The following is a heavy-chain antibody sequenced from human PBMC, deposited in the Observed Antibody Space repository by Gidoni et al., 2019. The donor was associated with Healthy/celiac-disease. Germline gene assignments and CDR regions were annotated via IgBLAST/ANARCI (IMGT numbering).Heavy chain of an antibody. J-gene: IGHJ1*01. CDR1: GFTFSSYS. CDR2: ISSSSSYI. D-gene: IGHD2-8*01. Sequence: EVQLVESGGGLVKPGGSLRLSCAASGFTFSSYSMNWVSSISSSSSYIDYADSVKGRFTISRDNAKNSLYLQMNSLRDEDTAVYYCARDSIDIVLMVYARRGGEYFQHWGQGTLVTVSS. CDR3: ARDSIDIVLMVYARRGGEYFQH. V-gene: IGHV3-21*01.